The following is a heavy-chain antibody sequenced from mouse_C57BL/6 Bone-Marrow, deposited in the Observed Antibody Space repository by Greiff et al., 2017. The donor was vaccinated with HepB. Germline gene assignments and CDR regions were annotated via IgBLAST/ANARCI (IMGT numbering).Heavy chain of an antibody. D-gene: IGHD2-1*01. Sequence: EVQVVESGGGLVQPKGSLKLSCAASGFTFNTYAMHWVRQAPGQGLEWVARIRSKSSNYATYYADSVKDRFTISRADSQSMLYLQMNNLKTEETAMYYCVRDLIYYGNYECAYWGQGTLVTVSA. CDR1: GFTFNTYA. CDR2: IRSKSSNYAT. J-gene: IGHJ3*01. V-gene: IGHV10-3*01. CDR3: VRDLIYYGNYECAY.